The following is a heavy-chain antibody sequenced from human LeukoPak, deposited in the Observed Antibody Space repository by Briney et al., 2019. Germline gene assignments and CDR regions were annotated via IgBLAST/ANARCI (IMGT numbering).Heavy chain of an antibody. CDR1: GFTFSDYY. CDR3: AREFSLRLGELSLSFDY. D-gene: IGHD3-16*02. CDR2: ISSSGSTI. V-gene: IGHV3-11*04. Sequence: GGSLRLSCAASGFTFSDYYMSWIRQAPGKGLEWVSYISSSGSTIYYADSVKGRFTISRDNSKNTLYLQMNSLRAEDTAVYYCAREFSLRLGELSLSFDYWGQGTLVTVSS. J-gene: IGHJ4*02.